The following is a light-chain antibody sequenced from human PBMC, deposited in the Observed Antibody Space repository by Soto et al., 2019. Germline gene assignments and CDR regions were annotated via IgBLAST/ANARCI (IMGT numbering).Light chain of an antibody. Sequence: DIQMTQSPSSLSASVGDRVTITCRASQGISNYLAWYQQKPGKVPKLLIYAASTLQSGVPSRFSGSGSGTDFTLTIISLQPADVATYYCQKYNSAPPTFGQGTKVEIK. CDR1: QGISNY. V-gene: IGKV1-27*01. CDR3: QKYNSAPPT. J-gene: IGKJ1*01. CDR2: AAS.